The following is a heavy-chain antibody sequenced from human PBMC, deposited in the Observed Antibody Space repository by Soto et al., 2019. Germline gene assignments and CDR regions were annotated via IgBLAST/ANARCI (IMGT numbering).Heavy chain of an antibody. J-gene: IGHJ6*03. D-gene: IGHD2-2*01. CDR2: IGTEDDT. V-gene: IGHV3-13*01. CDR1: GFTFSRHD. Sequence: GGSLRLSCAASGFTFSRHDMHWVRQATGKGLEWVSGIGTEDDTRYPDSVKGRFTISRENDKNSLHLQMNNLRAGDTAVYYCARASRYCSSDSCYFEVDYYMDVWGKGTTVTVSS. CDR3: ARASRYCSSDSCYFEVDYYMDV.